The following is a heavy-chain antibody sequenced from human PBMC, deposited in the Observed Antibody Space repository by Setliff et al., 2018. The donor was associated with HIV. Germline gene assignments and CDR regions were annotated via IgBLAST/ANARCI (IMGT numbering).Heavy chain of an antibody. CDR2: INQERTT. D-gene: IGHD2-15*01. CDR1: GGSFSRYY. J-gene: IGHJ5*02. Sequence: LSLTCAVNGGSFSRYYWAWIRQSPGKGLEWIAEINQERTTFHNPSLNSRVTMSVDTSRNEVSLRLKSVTAADTATYFCARVRFSFNDVRSFDLWGQGSLVTVSS. V-gene: IGHV4-34*01. CDR3: ARVRFSFNDVRSFDL.